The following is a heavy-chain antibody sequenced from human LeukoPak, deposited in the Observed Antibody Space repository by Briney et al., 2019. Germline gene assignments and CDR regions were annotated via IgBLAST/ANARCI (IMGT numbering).Heavy chain of an antibody. CDR3: ARDPGASFDY. Sequence: GGSLSLFCAASGFTFNNYAMSWFRQAPGKGLEWVSTISSSGTNYADSVKGRFTISRDNSKSTVDLQMNSLRADDTAVYYCARDPGASFDYWGQGTLVTVSS. D-gene: IGHD7-27*01. CDR1: GFTFNNYA. CDR2: ISSSGT. J-gene: IGHJ4*02. V-gene: IGHV3-23*01.